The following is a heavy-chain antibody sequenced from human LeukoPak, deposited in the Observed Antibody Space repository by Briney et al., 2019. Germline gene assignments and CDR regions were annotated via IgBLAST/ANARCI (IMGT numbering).Heavy chain of an antibody. D-gene: IGHD3-10*01. CDR2: ISWNSGSI. V-gene: IGHV3-9*01. Sequence: PGRSLRLSCAASGFTFDDYAMHWVRQAPGKGLEWVSSISWNSGSIGYADSVKGRFTISRDNAKNCLYLQMNSLRAEDTAVYYCARSVLVVRGVRYFDYWGQGTLVTVSS. CDR1: GFTFDDYA. CDR3: ARSVLVVRGVRYFDY. J-gene: IGHJ4*02.